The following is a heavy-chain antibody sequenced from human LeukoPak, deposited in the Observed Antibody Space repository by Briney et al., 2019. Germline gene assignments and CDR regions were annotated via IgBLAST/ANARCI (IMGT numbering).Heavy chain of an antibody. CDR1: GGSFSGYY. V-gene: IGHV4-34*01. D-gene: IGHD6-19*01. CDR2: INHSGST. J-gene: IGHJ4*02. Sequence: TSETLSLTCAVYGGSFSGYYWSWIRQPPGKGLEWIGEINHSGSTNYNPSLKSRVTISVDTSKNQFSLKLSSVTAADTAVYYCARGRYSSGKFDYWGQGTLVTVSS. CDR3: ARGRYSSGKFDY.